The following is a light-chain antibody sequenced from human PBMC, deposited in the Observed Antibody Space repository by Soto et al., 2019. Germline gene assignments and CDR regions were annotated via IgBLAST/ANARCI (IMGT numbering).Light chain of an antibody. CDR2: DTR. CDR3: LLSYSGARHVV. Sequence: QAVVTQEPSLTVSPGGTVTLTCGSSTGAVTSGHYPYWFQQKPGQAPRTLIYDTRNKHSWTPARFSGSLLGGKAALTLSGAQPEDDAEYYCLLSYSGARHVVFGGGTKVTVL. J-gene: IGLJ2*01. CDR1: TGAVTSGHY. V-gene: IGLV7-46*01.